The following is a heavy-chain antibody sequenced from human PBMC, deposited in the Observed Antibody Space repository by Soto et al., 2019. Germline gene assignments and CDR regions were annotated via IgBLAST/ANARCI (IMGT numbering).Heavy chain of an antibody. J-gene: IGHJ5*02. CDR1: GVDFRGSY. CDR2: ISDTGRTI. V-gene: IGHV3-11*01. D-gene: IGHD3-16*02. CDR3: AGFKEGKIVGLRWLDP. Sequence: PGGSLGLSCVGSGVDFRGSYMNWIRQAPGKGLEWISYISDTGRTIHYADSVKGRFVISRDNSRDSLYLQMNDLRADDTAIYYCAGFKEGKIVGLRWLDPWGQGTRVTVSS.